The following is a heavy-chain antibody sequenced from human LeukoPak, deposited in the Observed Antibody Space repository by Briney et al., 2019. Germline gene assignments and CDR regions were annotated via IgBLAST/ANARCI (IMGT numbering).Heavy chain of an antibody. CDR1: GFSFSENF. Sequence: GGSLRLSCTASGFSFSENFMGWIRQAPGKGLEWVGFIRSKLHGGTTEYAASVKGRFAISRDDSKSIAYLQMNTLRTEETAVYYCTGHRQSFNWFNPWGQGTLVTVSS. D-gene: IGHD5-24*01. J-gene: IGHJ5*02. V-gene: IGHV3-49*03. CDR3: TGHRQSFNWFNP. CDR2: IRSKLHGGTT.